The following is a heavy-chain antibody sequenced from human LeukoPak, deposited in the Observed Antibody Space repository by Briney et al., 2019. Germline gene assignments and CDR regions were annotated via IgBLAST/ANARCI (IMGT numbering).Heavy chain of an antibody. D-gene: IGHD2-2*02. J-gene: IGHJ6*02. Sequence: GRSLRLSCAASGITFRNYGMHWVRQAPGKGLEWVAFIWYDGSNKYYADSVKGRFTISRDNSKNTLYLQMNSLRAEDTAVYYCARDYGYCSSTSCYTVWGYYYYGMDVWGQGTTVTVSS. V-gene: IGHV3-30*19. CDR1: GITFRNYG. CDR3: ARDYGYCSSTSCYTVWGYYYYGMDV. CDR2: IWYDGSNK.